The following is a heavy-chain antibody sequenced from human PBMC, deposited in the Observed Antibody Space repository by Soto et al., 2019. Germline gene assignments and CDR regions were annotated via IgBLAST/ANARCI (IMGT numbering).Heavy chain of an antibody. V-gene: IGHV1-8*01. D-gene: IGHD3-22*01. CDR1: GCTFTTSD. J-gene: IGHJ4*02. CDR2: MNPNSGNT. CDR3: ARRWRDRSGRKLDY. Sequence: QVQLVQSGAEVKKPGASVKVSCKASGCTFTTSDINWVRQATGQGLEWMGWMNPNSGNTDYAQKFQGRVTMTRNTSISTAYMELSSLRSEDTAVYYCARRWRDRSGRKLDYWGPGTLVSVSS.